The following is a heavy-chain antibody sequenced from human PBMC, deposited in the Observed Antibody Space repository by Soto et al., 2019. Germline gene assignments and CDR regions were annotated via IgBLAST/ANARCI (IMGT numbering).Heavy chain of an antibody. Sequence: AVKVSCKASGFICTISSVQCVLQSRGQRLEWIGWITVGTGNTNCAQKFQERVTITRDMSTSTAYMELSNLRSEDTALYYCAAGDPSGYYGGWGQGTQVTVSS. CDR3: AAGDPSGYYGG. CDR2: ITVGTGNT. D-gene: IGHD3-22*01. V-gene: IGHV1-58*01. CDR1: GFICTISS. J-gene: IGHJ4*02.